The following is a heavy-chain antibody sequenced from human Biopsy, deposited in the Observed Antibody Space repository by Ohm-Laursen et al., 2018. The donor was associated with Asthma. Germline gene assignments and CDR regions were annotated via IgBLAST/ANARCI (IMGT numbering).Heavy chain of an antibody. Sequence: SLRLSCSASGFMFRSFGMHWARQAPGKGLEWVAVISYDGNHKFYEDSVKGRFTISRDNAKNSLYLHMNSLRAEDTAVYYCARGGYCTSPTCPWGRYATDVWGQGTTVTVSS. V-gene: IGHV3-30*03. CDR1: GFMFRSFG. D-gene: IGHD2-2*01. CDR2: ISYDGNHK. J-gene: IGHJ6*02. CDR3: ARGGYCTSPTCPWGRYATDV.